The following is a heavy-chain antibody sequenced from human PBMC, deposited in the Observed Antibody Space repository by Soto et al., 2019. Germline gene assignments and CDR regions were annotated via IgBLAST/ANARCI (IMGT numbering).Heavy chain of an antibody. CDR2: ISAYNGNT. CDR3: ARDYDFWSGYLAFDT. CDR1: GYTFTSYG. V-gene: IGHV1-18*04. J-gene: IGHJ5*02. D-gene: IGHD3-3*01. Sequence: ASVKVSCKASGYTFTSYGISRVRQAPGQGLEGMGWISAYNGNTNYAQKLQGRVTMTTDTSTSTAYMELRSLRSDDTAVYYCARDYDFWSGYLAFDTWGQGTLVTVSS.